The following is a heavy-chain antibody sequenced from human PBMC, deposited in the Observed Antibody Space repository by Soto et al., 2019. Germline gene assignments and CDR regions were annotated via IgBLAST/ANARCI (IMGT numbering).Heavy chain of an antibody. CDR1: GFTFDTYA. D-gene: IGHD2-15*01. CDR2: ISGSGAKT. Sequence: TGGSLRLSCAASGFTFDTYAMSWVRQAPGKGLEWVSAISGSGAKTYYADSVKGRFTISRDNSKNTLYLQMNSLRAEDTAVYHCAKLECSGGSCYSGRLVDYFYYYMDVWGKGTTVTVSS. CDR3: AKLECSGGSCYSGRLVDYFYYYMDV. V-gene: IGHV3-23*01. J-gene: IGHJ6*03.